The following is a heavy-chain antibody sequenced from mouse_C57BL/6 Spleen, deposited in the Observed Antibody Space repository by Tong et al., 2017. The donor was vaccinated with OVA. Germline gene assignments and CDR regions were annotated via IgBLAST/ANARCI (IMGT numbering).Heavy chain of an antibody. D-gene: IGHD6-1*01. Sequence: EVQLQESGGGLVKPGGSLKLSCAASGFTFSSYAMSWVRQTPEKRLEWVATISDGGSYTYYPDNVKGRFTISRDNAKNNLYLQMSHLKSEDTAMYYCARDGADWFAYWGQGTLVTVSA. J-gene: IGHJ3*01. CDR3: ARDGADWFAY. V-gene: IGHV5-4*01. CDR1: GFTFSSYA. CDR2: ISDGGSYT.